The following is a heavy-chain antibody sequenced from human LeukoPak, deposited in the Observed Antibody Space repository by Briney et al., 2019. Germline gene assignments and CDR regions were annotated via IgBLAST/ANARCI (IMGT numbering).Heavy chain of an antibody. CDR2: IYSGGST. D-gene: IGHD3-10*01. CDR1: GFTVSSNY. CDR3: ASTCMVRGGLGY. Sequence: GGSLRLSCAASGFTVSSNYMSWVRQAPGKGLEWVSVIYSGGSTYYADSVKGRFTISRDNSKNTLYLQMNSLRAEDTAVYYCASTCMVRGGLGYWGQGTLVTVSS. J-gene: IGHJ4*02. V-gene: IGHV3-66*01.